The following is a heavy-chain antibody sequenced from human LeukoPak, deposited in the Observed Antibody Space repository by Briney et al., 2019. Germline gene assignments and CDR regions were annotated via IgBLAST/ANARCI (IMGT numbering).Heavy chain of an antibody. V-gene: IGHV1-2*02. D-gene: IGHD3-16*01. CDR3: AREPPRGGVTTGWFDP. CDR1: GYTFTGYY. Sequence: ASVKVSCTASGYTFTGYYMHWVRQAPGQGLEWMGWINPNSGGTNYAQKFQGRVTMTRDTSISTAYMELNRLTSDDTAVYYCAREPPRGGVTTGWFDPWGQGTLVTVSS. J-gene: IGHJ5*02. CDR2: INPNSGGT.